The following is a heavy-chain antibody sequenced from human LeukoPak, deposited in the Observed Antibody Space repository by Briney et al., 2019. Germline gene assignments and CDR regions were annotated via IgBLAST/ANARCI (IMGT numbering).Heavy chain of an antibody. CDR1: GYTFTNYG. D-gene: IGHD3-10*01. CDR2: ISAYNGNK. V-gene: IGHV1-18*01. Sequence: ASVKVSCKASGYTFTNYGISWVRQAPGQGLDWMGWISAYNGNKVYAQELQGRVTMTTDTSTSTAYMELRSLRSDDTAVYYCARDWSSGGIDYFDYWGQGTLVTVSS. CDR3: ARDWSSGGIDYFDY. J-gene: IGHJ4*02.